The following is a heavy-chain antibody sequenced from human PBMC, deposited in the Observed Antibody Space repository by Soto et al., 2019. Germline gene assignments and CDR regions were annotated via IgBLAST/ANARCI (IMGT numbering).Heavy chain of an antibody. CDR2: VSTNNDNT. Sequence: ASVKVSCKASGYTFTSYGISWVRQAPGQGLEWMGWVSTNNDNTNYAQKLQGRVTMTTDTSTTTAYMELRSLRSDDTAVYYCARYPYYDYWSGYGTPNWFDPWGQGTLVNVS. CDR3: ARYPYYDYWSGYGTPNWFDP. D-gene: IGHD3-3*01. CDR1: GYTFTSYG. J-gene: IGHJ5*02. V-gene: IGHV1-18*01.